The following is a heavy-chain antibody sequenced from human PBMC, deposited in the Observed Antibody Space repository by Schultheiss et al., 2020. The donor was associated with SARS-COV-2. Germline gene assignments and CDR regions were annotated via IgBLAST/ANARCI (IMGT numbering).Heavy chain of an antibody. V-gene: IGHV4-4*02. J-gene: IGHJ5*02. CDR3: ARRPAAVGGGWFDP. Sequence: SETLSLTCTVSGASISSSNWWSWVRQPPGKGLEWIGEIFHSGNTNYNPSLKSRVTISGDKSKNQFSLKLSSVTAADTAVYYCARRPAAVGGGWFDPWGQGTLVTVSS. CDR2: IFHSGNT. CDR1: GASISSSNW. D-gene: IGHD2-2*01.